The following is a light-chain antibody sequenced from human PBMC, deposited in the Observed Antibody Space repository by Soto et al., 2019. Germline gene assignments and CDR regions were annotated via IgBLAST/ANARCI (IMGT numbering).Light chain of an antibody. V-gene: IGKV3-20*01. J-gene: IGKJ5*01. CDR3: QQYGRT. Sequence: EVVLTQSPGTLSLSPGERATLSCKTSQSISTNYLAWYQHKPGQAPRLLIYAASNRITGIPDRFSGSGSGTEFTLTISRLEPEDFALYYCQQYGRTFGQGTRWRL. CDR2: AAS. CDR1: QSISTNY.